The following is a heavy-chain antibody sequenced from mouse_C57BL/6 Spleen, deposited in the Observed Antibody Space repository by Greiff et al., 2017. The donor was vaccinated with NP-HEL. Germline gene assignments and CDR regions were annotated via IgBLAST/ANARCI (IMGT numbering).Heavy chain of an antibody. Sequence: EVQLVESGGDLVKPGGSLKLSCAASGFTFSSYGMSWVRQTPDKRLEWVATISSGGSYTYYPDSVKGRFTISRDNDKNTLYLQMSSLKSEDTDMYDCASRAYYSNLYYAMDYWGQGTSVTVSS. CDR1: GFTFSSYG. CDR3: ASRAYYSNLYYAMDY. D-gene: IGHD2-5*01. J-gene: IGHJ4*01. CDR2: ISSGGSYT. V-gene: IGHV5-6*01.